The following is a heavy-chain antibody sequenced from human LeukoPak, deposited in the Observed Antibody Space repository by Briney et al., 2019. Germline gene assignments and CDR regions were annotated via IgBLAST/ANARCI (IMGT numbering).Heavy chain of an antibody. CDR3: ARSMGPVLLWFGEENYYGMDV. V-gene: IGHV1-8*01. CDR1: GYTFTSYD. J-gene: IGHJ6*02. CDR2: MNPNSGNT. Sequence: ASVKVSCKASGYTFTSYDINWVRQATGQGLEWMGWMNPNSGNTGYAQKFQGRVTMTRNTSISTAYMELSSLRSEDTAVYYCARSMGPVLLWFGEENYYGMDVWGQGTTVTVSS. D-gene: IGHD3-10*01.